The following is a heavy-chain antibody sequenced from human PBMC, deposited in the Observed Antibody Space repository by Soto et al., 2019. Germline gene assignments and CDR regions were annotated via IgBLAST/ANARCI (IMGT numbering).Heavy chain of an antibody. Sequence: QITLKESGPTLVKPTQTLTLTCTFSGFSLSTSGVGVGWIRQPPGKALEWLALIYWDDDKRYSPSLKSRPTITNDTANNQVVLTMTNRDPVDTATYYCARALWFGEFVWGQGTLVTVSS. J-gene: IGHJ4*02. V-gene: IGHV2-5*02. CDR1: GFSLSTSGVG. D-gene: IGHD3-10*01. CDR3: ARALWFGEFV. CDR2: IYWDDDK.